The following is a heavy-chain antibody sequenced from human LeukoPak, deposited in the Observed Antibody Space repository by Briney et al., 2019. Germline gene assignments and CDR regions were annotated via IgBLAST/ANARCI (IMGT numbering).Heavy chain of an antibody. Sequence: SETLSLTCAVYGGSFSGYYWSWIRQPPGKGLEWIGEINHSGSTNYNPSLKSRVTISVDTSKNQFSLKLSSVTAADTAAYYCARGLGIAVAVGYFDYWGQGTLVTVSS. CDR1: GGSFSGYY. CDR2: INHSGST. D-gene: IGHD6-19*01. CDR3: ARGLGIAVAVGYFDY. V-gene: IGHV4-34*01. J-gene: IGHJ4*02.